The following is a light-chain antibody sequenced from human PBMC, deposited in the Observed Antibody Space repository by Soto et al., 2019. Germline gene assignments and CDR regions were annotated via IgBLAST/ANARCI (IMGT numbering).Light chain of an antibody. CDR2: DVS. J-gene: IGLJ3*02. Sequence: QSALTQPASVSGSPGQSITISCTGTSGDVGGYNFVSWYQQHPGKAPKLMIHDVSNRPSGVSHRFSGSKSGNTASLTISGLQAEDEADYYCASYAGTNTPVVFGGGTQLTVL. CDR1: SGDVGGYNF. CDR3: ASYAGTNTPVV. V-gene: IGLV2-14*03.